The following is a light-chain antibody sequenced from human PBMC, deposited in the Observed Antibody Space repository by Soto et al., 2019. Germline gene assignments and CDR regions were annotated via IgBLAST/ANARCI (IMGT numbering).Light chain of an antibody. CDR1: QSVSSSY. CDR3: QQYGSSPPIT. CDR2: GAS. J-gene: IGKJ5*01. Sequence: EVVLTQSPGTLSLSLGEGATLSCRASQSVSSSYLAWYQHKPGQTPRLLIYGASSRATGIPDRFSGSGSGTDFTLTISRLEPEDFAVYYCQQYGSSPPITFGQGTRLEIK. V-gene: IGKV3-20*01.